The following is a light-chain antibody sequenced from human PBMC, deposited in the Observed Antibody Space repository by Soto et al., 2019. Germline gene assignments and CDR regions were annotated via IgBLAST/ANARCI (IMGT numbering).Light chain of an antibody. J-gene: IGLJ2*01. CDR3: SSYSGTNSNVI. CDR1: YSDIGDYNY. CDR2: EVT. Sequence: QSALAQPPSASGSRGQSVTISCAGTYSDIGDYNYVSWYQQHPDKVPKLIIYEVTKRPSGVPDRFSGSKSGYTASLTVSDLQTADEAVYYCSSYSGTNSNVIFGGGTKLTVL. V-gene: IGLV2-8*01.